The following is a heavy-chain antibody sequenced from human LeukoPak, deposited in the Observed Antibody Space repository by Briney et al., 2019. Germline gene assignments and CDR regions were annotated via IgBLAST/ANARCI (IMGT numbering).Heavy chain of an antibody. D-gene: IGHD3-22*01. V-gene: IGHV4-61*02. CDR3: ARVVFKRGYYQFDY. Sequence: SETLSLTCTVSGCSISSGSYYGSWIRQPGGKGLECIGRIYTSGSTNYNPSLKSRVTISVDTSKNQFSLKLSSVTAADTAVYYSARVVFKRGYYQFDYWGQGTLVTVSS. CDR2: IYTSGST. CDR1: GCSISSGSYY. J-gene: IGHJ4*02.